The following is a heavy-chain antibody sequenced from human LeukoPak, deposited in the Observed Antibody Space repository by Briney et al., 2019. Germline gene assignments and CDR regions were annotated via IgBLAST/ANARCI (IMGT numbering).Heavy chain of an antibody. V-gene: IGHV3-21*01. CDR2: ISSSSSYI. D-gene: IGHD5-18*01. Sequence: GGSLRLSCAASGFTFSSYSMNWVRQAPGKGLEWVSSISSSSSYIYYADSVKGRFTFSRDNAKNSLYLQMNSLRAEDTAVYYCARVRAYTAMVTALDYWGQGTLVTVSS. J-gene: IGHJ4*02. CDR3: ARVRAYTAMVTALDY. CDR1: GFTFSSYS.